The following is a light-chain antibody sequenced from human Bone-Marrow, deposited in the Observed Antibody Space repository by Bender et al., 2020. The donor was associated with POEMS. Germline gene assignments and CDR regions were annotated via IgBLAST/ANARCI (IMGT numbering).Light chain of an antibody. V-gene: IGLV6-57*01. CDR1: SGSIASNY. CDR3: QSFDNRDVI. J-gene: IGLJ2*01. CDR2: EDN. Sequence: NFMLTQPHSVSESPGKTVTISCTRSSGSIASNYVQWYQQRPGSSPTTVIYEDNQRPSGVPDRFSGSIDRASKSASLTISGLKPEDEADYYCQSFDNRDVIFGGGTRLTVL.